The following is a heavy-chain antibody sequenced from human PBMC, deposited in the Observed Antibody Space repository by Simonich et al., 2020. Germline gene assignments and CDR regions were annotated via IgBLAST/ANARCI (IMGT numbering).Heavy chain of an antibody. CDR1: GYTFTGYY. V-gene: IGHV1-2*02. CDR3: ARDPVVPAAIRNAFDI. D-gene: IGHD2-2*01. CDR2: LNPNSGGT. Sequence: QVQLVQSGAEVKKPGASVKVSCKASGYTFTGYYMHWVRQAPGKGLEWMGWLNPNSGGTKYAQKFQGRVTMTRETSISTAYMELSRLRSDDTAVYYCARDPVVPAAIRNAFDIWGQGTMVTVSS. J-gene: IGHJ3*02.